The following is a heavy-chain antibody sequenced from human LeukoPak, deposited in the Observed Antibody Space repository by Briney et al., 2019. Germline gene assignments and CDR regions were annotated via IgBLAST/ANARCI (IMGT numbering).Heavy chain of an antibody. J-gene: IGHJ4*02. CDR3: ARGGYSYGYDYFDY. CDR1: GYTFTSYY. CDR2: INPNSGGT. Sequence: GASVKVSCKASGYTFTSYYMHWVRQAPGQGLEWMGWINPNSGGTNYAQKFQGRVTMTRDTSISTAYMELSRLRSDDTAVYYCARGGYSYGYDYFDYWGQGTLVTVSS. V-gene: IGHV1-2*02. D-gene: IGHD5-18*01.